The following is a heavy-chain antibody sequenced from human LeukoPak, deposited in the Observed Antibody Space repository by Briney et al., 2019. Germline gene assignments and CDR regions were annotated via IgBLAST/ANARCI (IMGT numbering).Heavy chain of an antibody. J-gene: IGHJ4*02. CDR1: GYTYSSYW. Sequence: GRSLRLSRAASGYTYSSYWMHWARQAPAKGLVYVSRINSDWSSTSYADSAKGRFTISRDNAKNTLYLQMNSLRAEDTAVYYCARELFYGDSYDYWGQGTLVTVSS. D-gene: IGHD4-17*01. CDR2: INSDWSST. V-gene: IGHV3-74*01. CDR3: ARELFYGDSYDY.